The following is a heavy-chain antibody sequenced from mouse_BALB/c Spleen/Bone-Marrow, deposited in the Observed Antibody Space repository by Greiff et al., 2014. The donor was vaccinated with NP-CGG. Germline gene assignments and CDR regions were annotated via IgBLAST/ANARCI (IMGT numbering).Heavy chain of an antibody. V-gene: IGHV1S56*01. CDR3: ARSGDSSGYGFAY. CDR2: IYPGDGST. CDR1: GFTFRSYD. Sequence: QVQLKESGPELVKPGALVKISCKASGFTFRSYDINWVKQRPGQGLEWIGWIYPGDGSTKYSEKFKGKATLTADKSSSTAYMQLSSLTSDNSAVYFCARSGDSSGYGFAYWGQGTLVTVSA. D-gene: IGHD3-2*01. J-gene: IGHJ3*01.